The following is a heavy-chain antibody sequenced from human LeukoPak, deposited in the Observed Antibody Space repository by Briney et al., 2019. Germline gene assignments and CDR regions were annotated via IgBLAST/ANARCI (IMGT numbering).Heavy chain of an antibody. J-gene: IGHJ4*02. CDR3: ARDGDGDYVFSYYFDY. Sequence: GGSLRLSCAASGFTFSSYAMHWVRQAPGKGLEYVSAISSNGGSTYYANSVKGRFTISRDNSKNTLYLQMGSLRAEDMAVYYCARDGDGDYVFSYYFDYWGQGTLVTVSS. CDR1: GFTFSSYA. D-gene: IGHD4-17*01. V-gene: IGHV3-64*01. CDR2: ISSNGGST.